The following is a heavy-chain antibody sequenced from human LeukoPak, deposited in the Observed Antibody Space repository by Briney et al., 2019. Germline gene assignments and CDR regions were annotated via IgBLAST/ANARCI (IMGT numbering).Heavy chain of an antibody. Sequence: SETLSLTCTVPGGSISSSGYYWGWIRQPPGKGLEWIASIYYSGITYYNPSLKSRVTISVDTSKNQLSLKLSSLTAADTAVYYCARHEYSGSYYGLSWFDPWGQGTLVTVSS. V-gene: IGHV4-39*01. D-gene: IGHD1-26*01. J-gene: IGHJ5*02. CDR3: ARHEYSGSYYGLSWFDP. CDR1: GGSISSSGYY. CDR2: IYYSGIT.